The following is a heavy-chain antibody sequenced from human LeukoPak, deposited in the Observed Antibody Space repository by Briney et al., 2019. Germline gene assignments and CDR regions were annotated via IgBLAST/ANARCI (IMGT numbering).Heavy chain of an antibody. J-gene: IGHJ4*02. V-gene: IGHV1-2*02. CDR3: ARSYDSSSRRLDY. CDR2: INPNSGGT. Sequence: ASVKVSCKASGYTFTGYYMHWVRQAPGPELEWMGWINPNSGGTNYAQKFQGRVTMTRDTSISTAYMELSRLRSDDTAVYYCARSYDSSSRRLDYWGQGTLVTVSS. D-gene: IGHD3-22*01. CDR1: GYTFTGYY.